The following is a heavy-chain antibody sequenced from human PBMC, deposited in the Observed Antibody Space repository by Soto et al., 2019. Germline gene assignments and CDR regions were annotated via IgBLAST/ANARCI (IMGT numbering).Heavy chain of an antibody. CDR3: AREASRPNDAFDI. CDR1: GYTLAELS. J-gene: IGHJ3*02. CDR2: ISAYNGNT. V-gene: IGHV1-18*01. Sequence: GSVKGSGKVSGYTLAELSKHQVRQAPGKGLEWVGWISAYNGNTNYAQKLQGRVTMTTDTSTSTAYMELRSLISDDTAVYYCAREASRPNDAFDIWGQGTMVTFSS.